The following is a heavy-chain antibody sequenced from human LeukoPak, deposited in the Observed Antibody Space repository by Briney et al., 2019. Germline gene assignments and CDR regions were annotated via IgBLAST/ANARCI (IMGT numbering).Heavy chain of an antibody. D-gene: IGHD6-19*01. J-gene: IGHJ1*01. CDR2: INFSGST. CDR3: ARGVTGGWYGDFQH. Sequence: SETLSLTCTVSGGSIGSGDYYWSWIRQPPGKGLEYIGYINFSGSTSYNPSLKSRVTISVDTSKNQFSLKLSSVTAADTAVYYCARGVTGGWYGDFQHWGQGTLVTVSS. V-gene: IGHV4-30-4*02. CDR1: GGSIGSGDYY.